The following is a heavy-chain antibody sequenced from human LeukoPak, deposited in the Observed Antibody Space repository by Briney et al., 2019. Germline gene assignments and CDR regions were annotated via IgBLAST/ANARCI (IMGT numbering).Heavy chain of an antibody. Sequence: SQTLSLTCTVSGGSISSGDYYWSWIRQPPGKGLEWIGYIYYSGSTYYNPSLKSRVTISVDTSKNQFSLKLSSVTAADTAVYYCARAEFTTVTTFDYWGQGTLVTVSS. CDR1: GGSISSGDYY. CDR2: IYYSGST. D-gene: IGHD4-17*01. J-gene: IGHJ4*02. CDR3: ARAEFTTVTTFDY. V-gene: IGHV4-30-4*01.